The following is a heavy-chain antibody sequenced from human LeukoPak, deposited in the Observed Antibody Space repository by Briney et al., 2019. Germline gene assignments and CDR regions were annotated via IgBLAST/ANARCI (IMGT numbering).Heavy chain of an antibody. CDR1: GFTFSSYW. V-gene: IGHV3-7*01. CDR2: IKQDGSEK. Sequence: GGSLRLSCAASGFTFSSYWMSWVRQAPGKGLEWVANIKQDGSEKYYVDSVKGRFTISRDNGKNSLHLQMNSLRADDTAVYYCACSRLTFSSSWLWWGQGALVTVSS. D-gene: IGHD6-13*01. CDR3: ACSRLTFSSSWLW. J-gene: IGHJ4*02.